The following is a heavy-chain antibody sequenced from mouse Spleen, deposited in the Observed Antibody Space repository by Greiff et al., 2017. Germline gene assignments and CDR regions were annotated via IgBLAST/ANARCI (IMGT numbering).Heavy chain of an antibody. D-gene: IGHD4-1*01. CDR3: ARLGKGYFDV. J-gene: IGHJ1*01. V-gene: IGHV1-81*01. CDR2: IYPRSNNS. CDR1: GYTFTSYG. Sequence: VQLQQSGAELARPGASVKLSCKASGYTFTSYGISWVKQRTGQGLEWIGEIYPRSNNSYSNEKVKGKATLTADKSSSTAYMELRSLTSEDSAVYFCARLGKGYFDVWGAGTTVTVSS.